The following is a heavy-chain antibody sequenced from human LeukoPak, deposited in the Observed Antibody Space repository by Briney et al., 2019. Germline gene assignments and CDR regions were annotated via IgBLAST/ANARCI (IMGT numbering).Heavy chain of an antibody. CDR2: IYYSGST. Sequence: SETLSLTCTVSGGSISSYYWSWIRQPPGKGLEWIGYIYYSGSTNYSPSLKSRVTISVDTSKNQFSLKLSSVTAADTAVYYCARESLLNWFDPWGQGTLVTVSS. CDR1: GGSISSYY. J-gene: IGHJ5*02. V-gene: IGHV4-59*01. CDR3: ARESLLNWFDP.